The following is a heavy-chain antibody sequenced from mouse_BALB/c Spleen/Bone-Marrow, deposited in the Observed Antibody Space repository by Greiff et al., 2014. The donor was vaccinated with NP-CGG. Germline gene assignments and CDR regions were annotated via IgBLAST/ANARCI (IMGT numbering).Heavy chain of an antibody. Sequence: VQLQQSGAELVRPGVSVKISCKGSGYTFTDYAMHWVKQSHAKSLEWIGIISSSYGDATYNQKFKGKATMTVDKSSNTAYMELARLTSEDSAIYYCARELSYYYGTSYYFDYWGQGTTLTVSS. CDR1: GYTFTDYA. V-gene: IGHV1S137*01. CDR2: ISSSYGDA. CDR3: ARELSYYYGTSYYFDY. D-gene: IGHD1-1*01. J-gene: IGHJ2*01.